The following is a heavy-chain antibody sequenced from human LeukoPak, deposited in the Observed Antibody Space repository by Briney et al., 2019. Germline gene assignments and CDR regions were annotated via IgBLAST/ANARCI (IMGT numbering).Heavy chain of an antibody. V-gene: IGHV3-33*01. D-gene: IGHD3-10*01. CDR1: GFIFSTYG. J-gene: IGHJ4*02. CDR2: IWYDGSNK. CDR3: ARDGWGSGNFDY. Sequence: GGSLRLSCAASGFIFSTYGMHWVRQAPGKGLEWVAVIWYDGSNKDYADSVKGRFTISRDNSKNTLYLQMNGLRAEDTALYYCARDGWGSGNFDYWGQGTLVTVSS.